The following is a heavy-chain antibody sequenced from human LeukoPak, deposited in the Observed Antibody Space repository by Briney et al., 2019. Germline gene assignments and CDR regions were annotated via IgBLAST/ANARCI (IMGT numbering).Heavy chain of an antibody. D-gene: IGHD1-26*01. Sequence: TAGSLRLSCAASGFTFSSYWMHWVRQAPGKGLVWVSHINSDGSSTSYPDSVKGRFTFSSDNARNTLFLQMNILRAEDTAVYYCGRRAWERRDAFDIWGQGTMVTVAS. CDR2: INSDGSST. CDR1: GFTFSSYW. CDR3: GRRAWERRDAFDI. V-gene: IGHV3-74*01. J-gene: IGHJ3*02.